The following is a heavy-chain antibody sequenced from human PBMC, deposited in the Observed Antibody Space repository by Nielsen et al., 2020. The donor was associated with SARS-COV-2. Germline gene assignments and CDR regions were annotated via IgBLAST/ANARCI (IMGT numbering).Heavy chain of an antibody. J-gene: IGHJ6*02. CDR3: ARDEIFDLYGVDV. CDR2: ISNSGST. V-gene: IGHV4-59*01. D-gene: IGHD3-3*01. Sequence: SETLSLTCTVSGCSISSYYWSWIRQPPGQGLEWIGYISNSGSTNYNPSLKSRVTISLDTSKNQFSLKVRSVTAADTAVYYCARDEIFDLYGVDVWGQGTTVIVSS. CDR1: GCSISSYY.